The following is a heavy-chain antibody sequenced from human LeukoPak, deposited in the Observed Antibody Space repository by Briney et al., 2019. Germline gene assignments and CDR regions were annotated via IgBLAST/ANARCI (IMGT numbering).Heavy chain of an antibody. CDR3: ARINPYYYDSSGYYYRSYYFDY. CDR2: ISHSGST. J-gene: IGHJ4*02. D-gene: IGHD3-22*01. Sequence: PSETLSLTCAVYGGSFSGYYWSWIRQPPGKGLEWIGEISHSGSTNYSPSLKSRVYISLDTSKNQFSLKLSSVTAADTAVYYCARINPYYYDSSGYYYRSYYFDYWGQGTLVTVSS. V-gene: IGHV4-34*01. CDR1: GGSFSGYY.